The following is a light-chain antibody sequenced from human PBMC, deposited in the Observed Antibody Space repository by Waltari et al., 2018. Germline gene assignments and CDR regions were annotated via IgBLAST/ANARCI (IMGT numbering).Light chain of an antibody. CDR2: SIS. CDR1: TGAVPSGYY. Sequence: QTVVTQEPSLTVSPGGTVTLTCASSTGAVPSGYYPTWFQQKPGQAPRSLIYSISKKHSWTPARFSGSLLGGKAALTLSGAQPEDEAEYYCLLYYGDAQLGVFGGGTKLTVL. CDR3: LLYYGDAQLGV. V-gene: IGLV7-43*01. J-gene: IGLJ3*02.